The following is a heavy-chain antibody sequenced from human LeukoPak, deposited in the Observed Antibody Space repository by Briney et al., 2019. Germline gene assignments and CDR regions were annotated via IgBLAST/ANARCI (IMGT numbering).Heavy chain of an antibody. CDR3: ARGQVPAARGHNWFDP. V-gene: IGHV4-34*01. Sequence: SETLSLTCAVYGWSFNDYYWNWIRQPPGKGLEWIGEINARGDTNYNPSLKSRVTISVDTSKNQFSLSLSSMSAADTAVYYCARGQVPAARGHNWFDPWGQGTLVTVSS. D-gene: IGHD2-2*01. J-gene: IGHJ5*02. CDR1: GWSFNDYY. CDR2: INARGDT.